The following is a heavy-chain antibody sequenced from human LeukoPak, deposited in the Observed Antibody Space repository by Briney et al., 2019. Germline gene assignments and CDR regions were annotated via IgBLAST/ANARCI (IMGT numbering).Heavy chain of an antibody. CDR3: ARGPRGAGYPRRLLRYYMDV. J-gene: IGHJ6*03. Sequence: GGSLRLSCAASGFTFSSYWMSWVRQAPGKWLEWVAHIKQDGSEKYYVDSVKGRFTISRDNAKNSLYLQMNSLRAEDTAVYYCARGPRGAGYPRRLLRYYMDVWGKGTTVTVSS. V-gene: IGHV3-7*01. CDR1: GFTFSSYW. D-gene: IGHD3-9*01. CDR2: IKQDGSEK.